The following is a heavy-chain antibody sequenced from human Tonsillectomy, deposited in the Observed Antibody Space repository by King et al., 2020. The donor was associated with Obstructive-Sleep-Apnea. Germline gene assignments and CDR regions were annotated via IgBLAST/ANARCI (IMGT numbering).Heavy chain of an antibody. Sequence: VQLVESGGGLVKPGGSLRLSCAASGFTFSDYYMSWIRQAPGKGLEWVSYISSSGSTIYYADSLKGRFTISRENAKNSLYLHMNSLRAEDTAVYYCASSYCPLRYFDCSYLDYWGQGTLVTVSS. J-gene: IGHJ4*02. CDR2: ISSSGSTI. V-gene: IGHV3-11*01. CDR1: GFTFSDYY. D-gene: IGHD3-9*01. CDR3: ASSYCPLRYFDCSYLDY.